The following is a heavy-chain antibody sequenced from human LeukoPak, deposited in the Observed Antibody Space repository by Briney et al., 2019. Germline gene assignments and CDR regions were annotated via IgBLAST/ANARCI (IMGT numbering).Heavy chain of an antibody. J-gene: IGHJ4*02. CDR3: ARGGINAILTGYYDY. V-gene: IGHV3-30*04. CDR2: ISYDGSIK. CDR1: GFTFNSHP. D-gene: IGHD3-9*01. Sequence: GRSLRLSCAASGFTFNSHPQHWARQAPAKALDQVAVISYDGSIKYYADSVKGRLTISRDNSKNTLYLQMNSLRPEDTAVYYCARGGINAILTGYYDYWGQGTLVTVSS.